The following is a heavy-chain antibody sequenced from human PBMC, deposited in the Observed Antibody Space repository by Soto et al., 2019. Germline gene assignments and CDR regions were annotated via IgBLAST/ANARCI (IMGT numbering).Heavy chain of an antibody. V-gene: IGHV4-59*01. J-gene: IGHJ6*02. D-gene: IGHD1-20*01. CDR1: GGSFSSSY. CDR3: ARGYNWNDLGGMDV. CDR2: IDYSGST. Sequence: PGETLSLTCTVSGGSFSSSYWSWIRQPRGKALEWIGYIDYSGSTNYNPSLKSRVTISVDTSKNQFSLKLSSVTAADTAVYYCARGYNWNDLGGMDVWGQGTTVTVSS.